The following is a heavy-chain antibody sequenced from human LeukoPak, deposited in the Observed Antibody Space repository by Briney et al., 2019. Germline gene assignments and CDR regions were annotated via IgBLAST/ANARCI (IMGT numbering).Heavy chain of an antibody. CDR3: ARDVFGVVIIPGFFFDY. Sequence: GGSLRLSCAASGFTFSSYSMNWVRQAPGKGLEWVSSISSSSSYIYYADSVKGRFTISRDDAKNSLYLQMNSLRAEDTAVYYCARDVFGVVIIPGFFFDYWGQGTLVTVSS. J-gene: IGHJ4*02. V-gene: IGHV3-21*01. CDR1: GFTFSSYS. CDR2: ISSSSSYI. D-gene: IGHD3-3*01.